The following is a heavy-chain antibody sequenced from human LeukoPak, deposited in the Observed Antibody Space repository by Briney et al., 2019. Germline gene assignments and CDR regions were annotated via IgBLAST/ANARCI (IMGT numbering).Heavy chain of an antibody. D-gene: IGHD3-22*01. CDR2: IYTSGST. Sequence: SETLSLTCTVSGGSISSGSYYWSWIRQPAGKGLEWIGRIYTSGSTNYNPSLKSRVTISVDTSKNQFSLKLSSVTAADTAVYYCARAYYDNRKYDYWGQGTLVTVSS. V-gene: IGHV4-61*02. J-gene: IGHJ4*02. CDR1: GGSISSGSYY. CDR3: ARAYYDNRKYDY.